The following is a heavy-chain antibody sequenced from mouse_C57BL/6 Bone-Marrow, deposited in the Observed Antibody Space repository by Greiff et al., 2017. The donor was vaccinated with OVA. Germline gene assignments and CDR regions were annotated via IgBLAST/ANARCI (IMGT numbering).Heavy chain of an antibody. V-gene: IGHV1-26*01. J-gene: IGHJ2*01. D-gene: IGHD1-1*01. CDR2: INPNNGGT. CDR1: GYTFTDYY. CDR3: ARWSLYGSSWNSSFDY. Sequence: VQLQQSGPELVKPGASVKISCKASGYTFTDYYMNWVKQSHGQSLEWIGDINPNNGGTSYNQKFKGKATLTVDKSSSTAYMEIRILTSDYSAVYVCARWSLYGSSWNSSFDYWGQGTTLTVSS.